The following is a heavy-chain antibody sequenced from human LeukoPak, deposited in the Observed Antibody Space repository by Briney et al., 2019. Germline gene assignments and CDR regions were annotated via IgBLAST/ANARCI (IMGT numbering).Heavy chain of an antibody. CDR2: IHDSGST. D-gene: IGHD3-10*01. CDR3: ARGFGAGNYYYGWFDP. CDR1: GVSISSGDYH. Sequence: SETLSLTCTVSGVSISSGDYHWNWIRQPPGEGLEWMGFIHDSGSTYYNPSLKSRITISRDVSKKQFSLKLSSVTAADTAVYYCARGFGAGNYYYGWFDPWGQGTLATVSS. V-gene: IGHV4-30-4*01. J-gene: IGHJ5*02.